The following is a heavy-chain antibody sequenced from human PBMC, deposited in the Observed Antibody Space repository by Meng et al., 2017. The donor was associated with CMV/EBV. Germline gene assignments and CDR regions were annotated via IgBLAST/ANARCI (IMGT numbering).Heavy chain of an antibody. D-gene: IGHD2-21*01. CDR2: IYHSGST. CDR3: ARGATTLVVIAQGPFDP. CDR1: GSIRSSNW. V-gene: IGHV4-4*02. Sequence: GSIRSSNWWSWGRKPPGKGLEWIREIYHSGSTNYNPSLKSRVTISVDKSKNQFALKLSAVTAADTAVYYCARGATTLVVIAQGPFDPWGQGTLVTVSS. J-gene: IGHJ5*02.